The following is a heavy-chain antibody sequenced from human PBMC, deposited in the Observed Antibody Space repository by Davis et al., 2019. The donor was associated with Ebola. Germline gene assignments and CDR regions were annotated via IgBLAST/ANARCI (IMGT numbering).Heavy chain of an antibody. V-gene: IGHV3-48*04. D-gene: IGHD3-22*01. CDR2: ISSSSSTI. CDR3: ARGDSSGYRDAFDI. J-gene: IGHJ3*02. Sequence: GGSLRLSCAASGFTFSSYSMNWVRQAPGKGLEWVSYISSSSSTIYYADSVKGRFTISRDNAKNSLYLQMNSLRAEDTAVYYCARGDSSGYRDAFDIWGQGTMVTVSS. CDR1: GFTFSSYS.